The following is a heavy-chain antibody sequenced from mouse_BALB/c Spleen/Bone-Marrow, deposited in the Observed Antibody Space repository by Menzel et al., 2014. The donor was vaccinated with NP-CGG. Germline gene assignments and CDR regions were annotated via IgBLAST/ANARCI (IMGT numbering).Heavy chain of an antibody. Sequence: EVKLMESGGGLVKPGGSLKLSCAASGFTFSDYYIYWVRQTPEKRLEWVATISDGGTYTYCPDTVKGRFTISRDNAKNNLYLQMNGLKSEDTAMYYCVRDGDYRYAYWGQGTLVTVSA. CDR3: VRDGDYRYAY. V-gene: IGHV5-4*02. CDR1: GFTFSDYY. CDR2: ISDGGTYT. J-gene: IGHJ3*01. D-gene: IGHD2-14*01.